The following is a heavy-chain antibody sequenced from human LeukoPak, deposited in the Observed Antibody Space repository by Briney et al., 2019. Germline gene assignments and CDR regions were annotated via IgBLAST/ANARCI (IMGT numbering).Heavy chain of an antibody. CDR1: GGSISSYY. D-gene: IGHD3-10*01. CDR3: ARDMGWFGELLSKNWFDP. V-gene: IGHV4-4*07. CDR2: IYTSGST. Sequence: SETLSLTCTVSGGSISSYYWSWIRQPAGKGLEWIGRIYTSGSTNYNPSLKSRVTMSVDTSKDQFSLKLSSVTAADTAVYYCARDMGWFGELLSKNWFDPWAREPWSPSPQ. J-gene: IGHJ5*02.